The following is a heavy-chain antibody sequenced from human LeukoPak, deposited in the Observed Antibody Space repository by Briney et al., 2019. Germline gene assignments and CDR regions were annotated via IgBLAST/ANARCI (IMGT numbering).Heavy chain of an antibody. CDR1: GGSISSGGYY. V-gene: IGHV4-30-2*01. CDR2: INHSGST. D-gene: IGHD2-21*02. Sequence: SQTLSLTCTVSGGSISSGGYYWSWIRQPPGKGLEWIGEINHSGSTNYNPSLKSRVTISVDTSKNQFSLKLSSVTAADTAVYYCAREGVDLLFNAFDFWGQGTMVTVSS. CDR3: AREGVDLLFNAFDF. J-gene: IGHJ3*01.